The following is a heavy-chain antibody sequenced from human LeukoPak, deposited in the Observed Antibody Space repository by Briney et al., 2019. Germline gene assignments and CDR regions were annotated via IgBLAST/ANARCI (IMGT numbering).Heavy chain of an antibody. CDR1: GYMFIGYY. D-gene: IGHD3-22*01. CDR3: ARDSSITTPRGGFDI. V-gene: IGHV1-2*02. Sequence: GASVKVSCKASGYMFIGYYIHWVRQAPGQGLEWMGWINPNSGGTNYAQKFRGRVTVTRAPSINTAYMEVISLASDDTAVYYCARDSSITTPRGGFDIWGQGTKVTVSS. J-gene: IGHJ3*02. CDR2: INPNSGGT.